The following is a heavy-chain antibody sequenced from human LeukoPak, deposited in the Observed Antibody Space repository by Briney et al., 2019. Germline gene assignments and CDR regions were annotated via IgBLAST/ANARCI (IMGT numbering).Heavy chain of an antibody. J-gene: IGHJ5*02. CDR3: ARLSPYCSGGSCYREYNWFDP. V-gene: IGHV5-51*01. Sequence: GESLKISCKGSGYNFTTYWIGWVRQMPGKGLEWMGIIYPGDSDTRYSPSFQGQVTISAGRSITTAYLQWSSLKASDTAMYYCARLSPYCSGGSCYREYNWFDPWGQGTLVTVSS. CDR1: GYNFTTYW. CDR2: IYPGDSDT. D-gene: IGHD2-15*01.